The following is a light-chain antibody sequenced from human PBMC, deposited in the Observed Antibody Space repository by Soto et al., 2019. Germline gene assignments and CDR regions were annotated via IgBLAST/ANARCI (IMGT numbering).Light chain of an antibody. CDR1: QSISSW. Sequence: DIQMTQSPSTLSASVGDRVTITCRASQSISSWLAWYQQKPGKAPKLLIYDASSLESGVPSRFSGSGSGTEFSLTISSLQPDDFATYYCQQYNSYLTFGGGTKVEIK. J-gene: IGKJ4*01. V-gene: IGKV1-5*01. CDR3: QQYNSYLT. CDR2: DAS.